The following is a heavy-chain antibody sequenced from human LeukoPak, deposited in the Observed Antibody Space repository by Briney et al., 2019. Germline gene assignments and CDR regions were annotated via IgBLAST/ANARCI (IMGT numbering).Heavy chain of an antibody. CDR3: ARVYLERLTAGYFDH. J-gene: IGHJ4*02. CDR2: ISYDGSNK. CDR1: GFTFSSYW. V-gene: IGHV3-30-3*01. D-gene: IGHD2-8*01. Sequence: GGSLRLSCAGSGFTFSSYWMTWVRRAPGKGLEWVAVISYDGSNKYYADSVKGRFTISRDNSKNTLYLQMNSLRAEDTAVYYCARVYLERLTAGYFDHWGQGTQVTVSP.